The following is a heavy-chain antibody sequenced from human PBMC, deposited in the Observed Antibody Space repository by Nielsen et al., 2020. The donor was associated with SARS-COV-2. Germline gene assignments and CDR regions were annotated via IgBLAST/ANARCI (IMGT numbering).Heavy chain of an antibody. Sequence: GESLKISCAASGFTVSSNYVSWVRQAPGKGLEWVSVIYSDGSTYYADSVKGRFTISRDNSKNTLYLQMNSLGAEDTAVYYCAKLEDYYDNSGRGYWGQGTLVTVSS. CDR2: IYSDGST. V-gene: IGHV3-53*01. J-gene: IGHJ4*02. CDR1: GFTVSSNY. D-gene: IGHD3-22*01. CDR3: AKLEDYYDNSGRGY.